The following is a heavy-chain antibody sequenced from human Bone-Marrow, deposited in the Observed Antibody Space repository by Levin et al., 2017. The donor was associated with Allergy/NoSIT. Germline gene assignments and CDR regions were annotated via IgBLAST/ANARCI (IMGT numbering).Heavy chain of an antibody. CDR1: GSTFTSYG. CDR3: ARAKYRNCSGGSCYRDYGDYPYYYYYMDG. V-gene: IGHV1-18*01. Sequence: GGSLRLSCKASGSTFTSYGISWVRQAPGQGLEWMGWISAYNGNTNYAQKLQGRVTMTTDTSTSTAYMELRSLRSDDTAVYYCARAKYRNCSGGSCYRDYGDYPYYYYYMDGWGKGTTVTVSS. CDR2: ISAYNGNT. J-gene: IGHJ6*03. D-gene: IGHD2-15*01.